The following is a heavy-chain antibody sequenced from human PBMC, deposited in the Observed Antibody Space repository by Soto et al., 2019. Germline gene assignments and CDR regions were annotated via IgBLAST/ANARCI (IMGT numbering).Heavy chain of an antibody. CDR3: AHCTLHDYGDYDPGTSHVFDS. Sequence: QITLKESGPSPVKPTQTLTVTCTFSGFSLSNSGVGVAWIRQPPGKALKWLPLIYGDNDKGYSPFLKTSLTITKDTSKNQVVLTMTNMDPVDTATYYCAHCTLHDYGDYDPGTSHVFDSWGQGTLVTVSS. V-gene: IGHV2-5*02. J-gene: IGHJ4*02. CDR1: GFSLSNSGVG. D-gene: IGHD4-17*01. CDR2: IYGDNDK.